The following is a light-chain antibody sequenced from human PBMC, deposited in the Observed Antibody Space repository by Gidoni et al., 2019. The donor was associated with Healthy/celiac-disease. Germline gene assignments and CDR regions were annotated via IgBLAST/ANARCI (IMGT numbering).Light chain of an antibody. CDR1: NIGSKS. CDR3: QVWDSSSDHPV. V-gene: IGLV3-21*04. Sequence: SYVLTQPPSVYVAPGKTARITCGGNNIGSKSVHWYQQKPGQAPVLVIYYDSDRPSGIPERFSGSNSGNTATLTISRVEAGDEADYYCQVWDSSSDHPVFGTGTKVTVL. J-gene: IGLJ1*01. CDR2: YDS.